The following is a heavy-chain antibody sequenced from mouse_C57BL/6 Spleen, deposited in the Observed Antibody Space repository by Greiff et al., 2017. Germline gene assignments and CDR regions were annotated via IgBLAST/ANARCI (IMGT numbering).Heavy chain of an antibody. V-gene: IGHV10-1*01. CDR3: VRDQFAY. CDR1: GFSFNTYA. J-gene: IGHJ3*01. CDR2: IRSKSNNYAT. Sequence: EVKVEESGGGLVQPKGSLKLSCAASGFSFNTYAMNWVRQAPGKGLEWVARIRSKSNNYATYYADSVKDRITISRDDSENMLYLQMNNLKTEDTAMYYGVRDQFAYWGQGTLVTVSA.